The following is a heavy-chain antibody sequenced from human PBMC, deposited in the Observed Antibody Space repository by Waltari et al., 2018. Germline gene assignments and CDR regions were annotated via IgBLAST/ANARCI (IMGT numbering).Heavy chain of an antibody. Sequence: QVQLVESGGGVVQPGRSLRLSCAASGFTFSSYGMHWVRQPPGKGLEWGAVISYDGSNKYDADSVKGRFTISRDNSKNTLYLQMNSLRAEDTAVYYCATGIDANTAMVDYFDYWGQGTLVTVSS. J-gene: IGHJ4*02. V-gene: IGHV3-30*03. CDR1: GFTFSSYG. CDR2: ISYDGSNK. D-gene: IGHD5-18*01. CDR3: ATGIDANTAMVDYFDY.